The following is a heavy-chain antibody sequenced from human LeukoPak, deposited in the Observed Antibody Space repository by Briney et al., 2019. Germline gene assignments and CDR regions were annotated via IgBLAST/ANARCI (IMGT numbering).Heavy chain of an antibody. CDR3: ARGGHVLRFFPSDY. CDR2: INHSGST. J-gene: IGHJ4*02. Sequence: SETLSLTCAVYGGSLSGYYWSWIRQPPGKGLEWIGEINHSGSTNYNPSLKSRVTISVDTSKNQFSLKLSSVTAADTAVYYCARGGHVLRFFPSDYWGQGTLVTVSS. CDR1: GGSLSGYY. D-gene: IGHD3-3*01. V-gene: IGHV4-34*01.